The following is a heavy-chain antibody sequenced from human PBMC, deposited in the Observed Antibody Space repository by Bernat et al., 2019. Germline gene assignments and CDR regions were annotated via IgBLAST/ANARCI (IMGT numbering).Heavy chain of an antibody. D-gene: IGHD2-2*01. CDR1: GGSINSGTYY. CDR3: ARLNCSSTSCYSVRDYWYFDL. V-gene: IGHV4-39*01. J-gene: IGHJ2*01. Sequence: QLHLQESGPGLVTPLETLSLTCSVFGGSINSGTYYWGWIRQPPGKGLEWIGTIYYSGSTYYNPSLKSRVTISVDTSKNQFSLKLSSVTAADTAVYYCARLNCSSTSCYSVRDYWYFDLWGRGTLVTVSS. CDR2: IYYSGST.